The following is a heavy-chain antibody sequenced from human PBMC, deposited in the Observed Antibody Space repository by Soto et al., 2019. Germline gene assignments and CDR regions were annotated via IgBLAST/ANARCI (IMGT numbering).Heavy chain of an antibody. Sequence: SETLSLTCTVSGGSISGFYWSWIRQSPGKGLEWLGYIYGGDSSNYNPSLDSRVIMSVDTSKHQFYLRLSSVTAADTAVYYCARAYCDTDGDCGSAWGQGGLVTV. J-gene: IGHJ4*02. CDR1: GGSISGFY. V-gene: IGHV4-59*01. CDR3: ARAYCDTDGDCGSA. D-gene: IGHD2-21*01. CDR2: IYGGDSS.